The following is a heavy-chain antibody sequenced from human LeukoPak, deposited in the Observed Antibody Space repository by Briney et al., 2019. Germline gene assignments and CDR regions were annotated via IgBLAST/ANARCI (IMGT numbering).Heavy chain of an antibody. CDR1: GYTFNHHG. Sequence: ASVKVSCKASGYTFNHHGITWVRQAPGQGLEGVGWISASSGNTDYAQKFQGRFTITTDTSTNTAYMELRSLRSDDTAVYFCARSWIVVTTHLDYWGQGTLVTVSS. V-gene: IGHV1-18*01. CDR3: ARSWIVVTTHLDY. D-gene: IGHD2-15*01. J-gene: IGHJ4*02. CDR2: ISASSGNT.